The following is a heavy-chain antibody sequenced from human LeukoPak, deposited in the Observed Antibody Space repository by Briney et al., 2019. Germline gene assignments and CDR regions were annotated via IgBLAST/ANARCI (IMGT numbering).Heavy chain of an antibody. Sequence: GGSLRLSCAASGFTFSSYSMNWVRQAPGKGLEWVSSISSSSSYIYYADSVKGRFTISRDNAKNSLYLQMNSLRAEDTAVYYCARDLMSSSWYSRLYYYYYMDVWGKGTTVTVSS. CDR1: GFTFSSYS. V-gene: IGHV3-21*01. J-gene: IGHJ6*03. D-gene: IGHD6-13*01. CDR2: ISSSSSYI. CDR3: ARDLMSSSWYSRLYYYYYMDV.